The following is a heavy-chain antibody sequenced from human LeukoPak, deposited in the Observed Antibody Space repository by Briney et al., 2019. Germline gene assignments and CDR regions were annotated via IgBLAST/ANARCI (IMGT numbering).Heavy chain of an antibody. D-gene: IGHD4-17*01. J-gene: IGHJ4*02. Sequence: SETLSLTCTVSAGSITNYYWSWIRQPPGKGLEWIGYIYYTGSTNYNPSLKSRVSISVDTSKNQFSLKLSSVTAADTAVYYCARLVPLDTDYGEFDYWGQGTLVTVSS. CDR3: ARLVPLDTDYGEFDY. CDR1: AGSITNYY. CDR2: IYYTGST. V-gene: IGHV4-59*01.